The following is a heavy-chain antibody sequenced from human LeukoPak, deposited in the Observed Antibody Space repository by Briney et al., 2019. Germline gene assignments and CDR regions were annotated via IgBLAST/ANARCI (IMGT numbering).Heavy chain of an antibody. CDR1: GYSISSGYY. CDR3: ARDDVPGIAVAGVFY. D-gene: IGHD6-19*01. V-gene: IGHV4-38-2*02. CDR2: IYHSRST. Sequence: KPSETLSLTCTVSGYSISSGYYWGWIRQPPGKGLEWIGSIYHSRSTYYNPSLKSRVTISVDTSKNQFSLKLSSVTAADTAVYYCARDDVPGIAVAGVFYWGQGTLVTVSS. J-gene: IGHJ4*02.